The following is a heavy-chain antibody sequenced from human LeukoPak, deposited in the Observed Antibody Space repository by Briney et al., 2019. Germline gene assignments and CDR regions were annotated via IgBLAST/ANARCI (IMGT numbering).Heavy chain of an antibody. CDR3: ASAWYYYDSSGYPY. CDR2: IWYDGSNK. V-gene: IGHV3-33*01. J-gene: IGHJ4*02. D-gene: IGHD3-22*01. CDR1: GFTFSSYG. Sequence: GGSLRLSCAASGFTFSSYGMHWVRQAPGKGLEWVAVIWYDGSNKYYADSVKGRFTISRDNSKNTLYLQMNSLRAEDTAVYYCASAWYYYDSSGYPYWGQGTLDTVSS.